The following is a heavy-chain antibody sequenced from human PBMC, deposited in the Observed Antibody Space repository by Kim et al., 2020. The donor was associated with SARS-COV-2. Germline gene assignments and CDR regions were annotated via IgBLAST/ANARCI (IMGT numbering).Heavy chain of an antibody. Sequence: ASVKVSWKASGYTFTDYDINWVRQATGQGPEWMGWMNPYSGNTGYAQKFQGRVTMTRDTTMNTAYLDLSGLRSDDRAVYYCARGDRYCSSSSCYNYWGQGTLVTVSS. V-gene: IGHV1-8*01. J-gene: IGHJ4*02. CDR3: ARGDRYCSSSSCYNY. D-gene: IGHD2-2*02. CDR2: MNPYSGNT. CDR1: GYTFTDYD.